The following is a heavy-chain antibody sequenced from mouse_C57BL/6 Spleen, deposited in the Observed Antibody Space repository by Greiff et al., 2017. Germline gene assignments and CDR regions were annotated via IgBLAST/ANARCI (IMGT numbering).Heavy chain of an antibody. D-gene: IGHD2-1*01. V-gene: IGHV5-9*01. CDR1: GFTFSSYT. J-gene: IGHJ4*01. Sequence: EVNVVESGGGLVKPGGSLKLSCAASGFTFSSYTMSWVRQTPEKRLEWVATISGGGGNTYYPDSVKGRFTISRDNAKNTLYLQMSSLRSADTALYYCARQAYGNYVRYAIDYWGQGTSVTVSS. CDR3: ARQAYGNYVRYAIDY. CDR2: ISGGGGNT.